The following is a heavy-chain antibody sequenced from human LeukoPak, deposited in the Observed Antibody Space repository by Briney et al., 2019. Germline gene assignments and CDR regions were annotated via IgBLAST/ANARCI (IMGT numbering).Heavy chain of an antibody. J-gene: IGHJ4*02. D-gene: IGHD2-21*01. CDR3: AKAWVGDSGTQ. CDR2: ISGSGGST. Sequence: GGTLRLSCAASGFTFSSYGMSWVRQAPGKGLEWVSAISGSGGSTYYADSVKGRFTISRDNSKNTLYLQMNSLRAEDTAVYYCAKAWVGDSGTQWGQEPWSPSPQ. V-gene: IGHV3-23*01. CDR1: GFTFSSYG.